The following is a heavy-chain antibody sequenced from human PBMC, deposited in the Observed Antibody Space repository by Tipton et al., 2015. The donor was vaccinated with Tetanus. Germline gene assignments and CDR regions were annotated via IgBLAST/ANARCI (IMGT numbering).Heavy chain of an antibody. CDR1: GYSFTSYE. J-gene: IGHJ4*02. Sequence: QVQLVQSGAEVKKPGASVKVSCKASGYSFTSYEINWVRQATGQGLEWMGWMNPNSGNSGYAQKFQGRVTMTRSTSISTAYLELNSLKSEDTAVYYCARAPNRISRAYDYWGQGTQITVSS. CDR2: MNPNSGNS. D-gene: IGHD1-14*01. CDR3: ARAPNRISRAYDY. V-gene: IGHV1-8*01.